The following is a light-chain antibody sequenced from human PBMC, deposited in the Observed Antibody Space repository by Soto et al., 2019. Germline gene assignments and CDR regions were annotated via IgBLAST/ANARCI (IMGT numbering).Light chain of an antibody. V-gene: IGKV3-20*01. CDR1: QSVSSSY. Sequence: IVVTQSPGTLSLSKGERATLSCRASQSVSSSYLAWYQQKPGQAPRLLIYAASTRATGVPARFSGSGSGTDFTLTIGSLDSEDFAVYYCQQYASSLITFGQGTRLEIK. CDR2: AAS. CDR3: QQYASSLIT. J-gene: IGKJ5*01.